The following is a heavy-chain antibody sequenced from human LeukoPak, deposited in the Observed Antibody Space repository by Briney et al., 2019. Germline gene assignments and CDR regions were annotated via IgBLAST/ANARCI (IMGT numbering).Heavy chain of an antibody. V-gene: IGHV4-4*07. CDR1: GGSISSYY. D-gene: IGHD5-12*01. Sequence: PSETLSLTCTVSGGSISSYYWSWIRQPAGKGLEWIGRIYTSGSTNYNPTLKSRVTMSVDTSKNQFSLKLSSVTAADTAVYYCARDAGDSGYDYFDYWGQGTLVTVSS. CDR3: ARDAGDSGYDYFDY. CDR2: IYTSGST. J-gene: IGHJ4*02.